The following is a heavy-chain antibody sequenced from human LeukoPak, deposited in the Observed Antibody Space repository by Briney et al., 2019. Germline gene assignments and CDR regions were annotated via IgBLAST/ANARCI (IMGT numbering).Heavy chain of an antibody. CDR3: AKTPLHFPAKDAFDI. Sequence: AMSWVRQAPGKGLEWVSAIIFIRCSTYSPASLTVLFTISRDNSNNTLYLQMNSLRAEDTAVYYCAKTPLHFPAKDAFDIWGQGTMVTVSS. J-gene: IGHJ3*02. CDR1: A. D-gene: IGHD2-15*01. CDR2: IIFIRCST. V-gene: IGHV3-23*01.